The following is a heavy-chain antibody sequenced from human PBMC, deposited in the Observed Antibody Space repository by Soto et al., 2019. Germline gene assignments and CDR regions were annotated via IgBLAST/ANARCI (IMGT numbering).Heavy chain of an antibody. J-gene: IGHJ5*02. Sequence: QVQLQESGPGLVKPSETLSLTCTVSGGSISSYYWSWIRQPPGKGLEWIGYIYYSGSTNYNPSLKSRVTISVDTSKNQFSLKLSSVTAAVTAVYYCARLVARDWFDPWGQGTLVTVSS. CDR3: ARLVARDWFDP. D-gene: IGHD2-2*01. CDR1: GGSISSYY. V-gene: IGHV4-59*08. CDR2: IYYSGST.